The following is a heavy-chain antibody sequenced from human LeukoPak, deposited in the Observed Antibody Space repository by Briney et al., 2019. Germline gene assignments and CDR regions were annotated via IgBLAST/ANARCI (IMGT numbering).Heavy chain of an antibody. V-gene: IGHV5-51*01. Sequence: GESLKISCKGSGYSFTSYRIGWVRQMPGKGLEWMGIIYPGDSDTRYSPSFQGQVTISADKSISTAYLQWSSLKASDTAMYYCATVGVVVAATPLNYFDYWGQGTLVTVSS. D-gene: IGHD2-15*01. CDR2: IYPGDSDT. J-gene: IGHJ4*02. CDR1: GYSFTSYR. CDR3: ATVGVVVAATPLNYFDY.